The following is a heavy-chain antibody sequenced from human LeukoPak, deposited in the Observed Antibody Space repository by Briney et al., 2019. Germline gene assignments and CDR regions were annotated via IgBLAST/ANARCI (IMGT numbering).Heavy chain of an antibody. J-gene: IGHJ4*02. Sequence: SSETLSLTCTVSGASFSDYYWSWIRQPPGKGLEWIGEINHSGSTNYNPSLKSRVTISVDTSKNQFSLKLSSVTAADTAVYYCARGSQSRYSSSWLYWGQGTLVTVSS. D-gene: IGHD6-13*01. CDR2: INHSGST. CDR1: GASFSDYY. V-gene: IGHV4-34*01. CDR3: ARGSQSRYSSSWLY.